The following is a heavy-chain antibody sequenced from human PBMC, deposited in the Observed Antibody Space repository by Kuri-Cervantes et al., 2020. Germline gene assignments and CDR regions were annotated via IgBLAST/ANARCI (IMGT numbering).Heavy chain of an antibody. J-gene: IGHJ4*02. CDR2: IWYDGSNK. D-gene: IGHD3-22*01. V-gene: IGHV3-33*08. CDR3: ARRGFNYDSSGYPDY. CDR1: GFTFSSYG. Sequence: GGSLRLSCAASGFTFSSYGMHWVRQAPGKGLEWVVVIWYDGSNKYYADSVKGRFTISRDNSKNTLYLQMNSLRAEDTAVYYCARRGFNYDSSGYPDYWGQGTLVTVSS.